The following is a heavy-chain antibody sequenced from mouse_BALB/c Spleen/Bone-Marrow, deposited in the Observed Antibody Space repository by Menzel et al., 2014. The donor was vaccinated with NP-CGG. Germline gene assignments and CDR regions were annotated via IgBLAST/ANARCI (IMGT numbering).Heavy chain of an antibody. J-gene: IGHJ2*01. CDR2: IDPANGNT. CDR3: ARYSYGSRGYYFDY. D-gene: IGHD1-1*01. V-gene: IGHV14-3*02. CDR1: GFNIKDTY. Sequence: VQLQQSGAELVKPGASVKLSCTASGFNIKDTYMHWVKQRPEQGLEWIGRIDPANGNTKYDPKFQGKATITEDTSSNTAYLQLSSLTSEDTAVYYCARYSYGSRGYYFDYWGQGTTLTVSS.